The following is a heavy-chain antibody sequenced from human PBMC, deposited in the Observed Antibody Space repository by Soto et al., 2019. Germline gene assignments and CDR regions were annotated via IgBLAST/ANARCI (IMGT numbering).Heavy chain of an antibody. Sequence: APVKVSCKVSGYTLTELSMHWVRQAHGKGLEWMGGFDPEDGETIYAQKFQGRVTMTEDTSTDTAYMELSSLRSEDTAVYYCAADCGGKNDAFDIWGQGTMVTVSS. J-gene: IGHJ3*02. D-gene: IGHD1-26*01. CDR2: FDPEDGET. V-gene: IGHV1-24*01. CDR1: GYTLTELS. CDR3: AADCGGKNDAFDI.